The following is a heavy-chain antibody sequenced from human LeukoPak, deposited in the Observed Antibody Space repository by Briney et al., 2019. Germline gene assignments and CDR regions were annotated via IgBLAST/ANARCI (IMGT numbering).Heavy chain of an antibody. CDR1: GGSISSYY. CDR2: IYYSGST. Sequence: SETLSLTCTVSGGSISSYYWSWIRQPPGKGLEWIGYIYYSGSTNYNPSLKSRVTISVDTSKNQFSLKLSSVTAADTAVYYCARAPDGYSSFDYWGQGTLVTVSS. D-gene: IGHD5-24*01. V-gene: IGHV4-59*13. CDR3: ARAPDGYSSFDY. J-gene: IGHJ4*02.